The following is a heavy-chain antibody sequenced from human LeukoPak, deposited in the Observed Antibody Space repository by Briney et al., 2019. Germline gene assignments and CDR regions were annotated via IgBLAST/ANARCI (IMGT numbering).Heavy chain of an antibody. J-gene: IGHJ3*02. Sequence: GESLKISCKGSGYSFTSYWIGWVRQMPGKGLEWMGIIYPGDSDTRYSPSFQGQVTISADKSISTAYLQWSSLKASDTAMYYCAIVFGSYYDSSGHDAFDIWGQGTMVTVSS. CDR2: IYPGDSDT. CDR1: GYSFTSYW. V-gene: IGHV5-51*01. D-gene: IGHD3-22*01. CDR3: AIVFGSYYDSSGHDAFDI.